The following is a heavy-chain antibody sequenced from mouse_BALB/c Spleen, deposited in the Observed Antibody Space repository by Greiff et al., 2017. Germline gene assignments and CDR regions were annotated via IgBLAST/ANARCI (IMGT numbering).Heavy chain of an antibody. CDR1: GFSFTSYG. J-gene: IGHJ4*01. Sequence: VMLVESGPGLVAPSQSLSITCTVSGFSFTSYGVSWVRQPPGKGLEWLGVIWGDGSTNYHSALISRLSISKDNSKSHVFLKLNSLQTDDTATYYCGKHGTDYAMDYWGQGTSVTVSS. CDR2: IWGDGST. CDR3: GKHGTDYAMDY. D-gene: IGHD3-3*01. V-gene: IGHV2-3*01.